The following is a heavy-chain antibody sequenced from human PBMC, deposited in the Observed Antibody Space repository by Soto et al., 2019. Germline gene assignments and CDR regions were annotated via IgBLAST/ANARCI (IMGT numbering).Heavy chain of an antibody. CDR1: GGSISSSNW. CDR2: IYYSGST. J-gene: IGHJ4*02. CDR3: ARGSLMITFGGVIVLTPFDY. Sequence: SETLSLTCAVSGGSISSSNWWSWVRQPPGKGLEWIGSIYYSGSTYYNPSLKSRVTISVDTSKNQFSLKLSSVTAADTAVYYCARGSLMITFGGVIVLTPFDYWGQGTLVTVSS. D-gene: IGHD3-16*02. V-gene: IGHV4-39*01.